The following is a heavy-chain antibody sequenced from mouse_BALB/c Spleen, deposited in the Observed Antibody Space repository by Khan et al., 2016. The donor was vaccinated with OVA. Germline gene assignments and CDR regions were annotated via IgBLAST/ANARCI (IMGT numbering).Heavy chain of an antibody. CDR3: ARGGYGSPFAY. CDR2: TDPSKSET. D-gene: IGHD1-1*01. V-gene: IGHV1S127*01. Sequence: QVQLQQSGPELVRPGASVKMSCKASGYTFTSFWIHWVKQRPGQGLEWIGMTDPSKSETRLNQKFKDKATLNVDKSSKTAYMQLSRLTSEDSAVYYCARGGYGSPFAYWGQGTLVTVSA. J-gene: IGHJ3*01. CDR1: GYTFTSFW.